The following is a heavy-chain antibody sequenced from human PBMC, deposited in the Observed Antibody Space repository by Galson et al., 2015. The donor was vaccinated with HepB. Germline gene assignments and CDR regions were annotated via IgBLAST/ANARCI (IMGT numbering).Heavy chain of an antibody. V-gene: IGHV1-2*04. Sequence: SVKVSCKASGYTFTGYYMHWVRQAPGQGLEWMGWINPNSGGTNYAQKFQGWVTMTRDTSISTAYMELSRLRSDDTAVYYCARSRHYYGSGSYYKPSTNYYGMDVWGQGTTVTVSS. CDR2: INPNSGGT. D-gene: IGHD3-10*01. J-gene: IGHJ6*02. CDR3: ARSRHYYGSGSYYKPSTNYYGMDV. CDR1: GYTFTGYY.